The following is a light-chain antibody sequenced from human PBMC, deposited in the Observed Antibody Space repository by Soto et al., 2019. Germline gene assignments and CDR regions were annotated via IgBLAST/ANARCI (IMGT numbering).Light chain of an antibody. V-gene: IGKV1-39*01. J-gene: IGKJ1*01. CDR3: QQSYTTPA. CDR1: PSVIIY. CDR2: XAS. Sequence: DVPMTSSPSSLSASLGDRVIIAXRASPSVIIYFNWYQQKPGKAPNXXFSXASSLQSGVPSRFSGSGSGTDFTLTISILQPEDLATYYCQQSYTTPAFGQGTKVEIK.